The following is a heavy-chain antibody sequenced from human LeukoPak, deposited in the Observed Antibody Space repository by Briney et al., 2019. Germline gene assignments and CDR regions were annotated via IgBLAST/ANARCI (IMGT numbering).Heavy chain of an antibody. J-gene: IGHJ4*02. CDR2: INAGNGNT. CDR3: AREGIGDYYPIFDY. D-gene: IGHD4-17*01. Sequence: GASVKVSCKASGYTFTSYAMHWVRQATGQRLEWMGWINAGNGNTKYSQKFQGRVTITRDTSASTAYMELSSLRSEDTAVYYCAREGIGDYYPIFDYWGQGTLVTVSS. CDR1: GYTFTSYA. V-gene: IGHV1-3*01.